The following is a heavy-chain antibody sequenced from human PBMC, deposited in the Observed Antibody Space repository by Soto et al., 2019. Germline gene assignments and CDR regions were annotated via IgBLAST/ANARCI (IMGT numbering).Heavy chain of an antibody. CDR3: ARDAPYCSSTSCLSPICSGGSCLDY. Sequence: GGSLRLSCEASGFTFSSYSMNWVRQAPGKGLEWVSSISSSSSYIYYADSVKGRFTISRDNAKNSLYLQMNSLRAEDTAVYYCARDAPYCSSTSCLSPICSGGSCLDYWGQGTLVTVSS. CDR1: GFTFSSYS. V-gene: IGHV3-21*01. CDR2: ISSSSSYI. D-gene: IGHD2-2*01. J-gene: IGHJ4*02.